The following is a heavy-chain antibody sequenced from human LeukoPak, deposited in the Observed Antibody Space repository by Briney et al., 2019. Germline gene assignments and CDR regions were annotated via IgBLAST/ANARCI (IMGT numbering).Heavy chain of an antibody. CDR1: GFTFSSYD. V-gene: IGHV3-13*01. D-gene: IGHD1-1*01. CDR2: IGTAGDT. J-gene: IGHJ4*02. CDR3: ARFSWNDGIDY. Sequence: HPGGSLRLSCAASGFTFSSYDMHWVRQATGKGLEWVSAIGTAGDTYYPGSVKGRFTISRENAKNSLYLQMNSLRAGDTAVYYCARFSWNDGIDYWGQGTLVTVSS.